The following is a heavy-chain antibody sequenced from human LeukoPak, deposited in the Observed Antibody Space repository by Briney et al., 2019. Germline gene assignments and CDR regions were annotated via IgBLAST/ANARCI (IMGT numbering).Heavy chain of an antibody. J-gene: IGHJ4*02. CDR3: ASRSGWYFYYFDY. V-gene: IGHV4-59*08. D-gene: IGHD6-19*01. CDR2: IYYSGNT. Sequence: SETLSLTCTVSGDSISSYYWSWIRQPPGKGLEWIGYIYYSGNTNYNPSLKSRVTISIDTSKNQFSLMLSSVTAADTAVYYCASRSGWYFYYFDYWGQGTLVTVSS. CDR1: GDSISSYY.